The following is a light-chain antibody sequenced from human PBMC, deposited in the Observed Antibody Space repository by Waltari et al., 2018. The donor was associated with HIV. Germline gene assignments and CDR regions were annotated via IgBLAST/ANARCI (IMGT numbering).Light chain of an antibody. Sequence: QSALTQPASVSGSPGQSITISCTGTSSDVGGYNYVSWYQQQHPGKAPKLLIYEVYKRPSGVSARFSGSKSGNTASRTISGLQAEDEADLYCSSCTTNNTVIFGGGTKLTVL. J-gene: IGLJ2*01. CDR2: EVY. CDR1: SSDVGGYNY. CDR3: SSCTTNNTVI. V-gene: IGLV2-14*01.